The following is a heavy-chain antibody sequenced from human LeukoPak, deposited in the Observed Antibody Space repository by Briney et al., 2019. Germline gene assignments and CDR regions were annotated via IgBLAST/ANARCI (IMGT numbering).Heavy chain of an antibody. J-gene: IGHJ6*02. CDR1: GGSISSSSYY. CDR3: ARRYGLDLGYCSGGSCFRGTSFGGMDV. Sequence: PSETLSLTCTVSGGSISSSSYYWGWIRQPPGTGLEWIGSIYYSGSPYYNPTLKSRVTISADTSKNQFSLKLSSVTAADTAVYYCARRYGLDLGYCSGGSCFRGTSFGGMDVWGQGTTVTVSS. D-gene: IGHD2-15*01. V-gene: IGHV4-39*01. CDR2: IYYSGSP.